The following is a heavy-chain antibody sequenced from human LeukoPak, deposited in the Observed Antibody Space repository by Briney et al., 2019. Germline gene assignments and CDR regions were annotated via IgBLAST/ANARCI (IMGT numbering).Heavy chain of an antibody. V-gene: IGHV1-69*13. CDR1: GGTFSSYA. CDR3: AVGKDIVVVPAASMLVSYYGMDV. J-gene: IGHJ6*04. CDR2: IIPIFGTA. D-gene: IGHD2-2*01. Sequence: SVKVSCKASGGTFSSYAISWVRQAPGQGLEWMGGIIPIFGTANYAQKFQGRVTITADESTSTAYMELSSLRSEDTAVYYCAVGKDIVVVPAASMLVSYYGMDVWGKGTTVTASS.